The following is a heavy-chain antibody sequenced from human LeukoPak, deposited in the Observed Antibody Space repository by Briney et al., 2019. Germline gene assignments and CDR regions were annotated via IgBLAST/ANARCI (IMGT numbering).Heavy chain of an antibody. CDR2: INPNSGGT. J-gene: IGHJ5*02. CDR1: GYTFTSYG. CDR3: AREGAGYCSGGSCYSFLRAIWFDP. V-gene: IGHV1-2*02. Sequence: GASVKVSCKASGYTFTSYGISWVRQAPGQGLEWMGWINPNSGGTNYAQKFQGRVTMTRDTSISTAYMELSRLRSDDTAVYYCAREGAGYCSGGSCYSFLRAIWFDPWGQGTLVTVSS. D-gene: IGHD2-15*01.